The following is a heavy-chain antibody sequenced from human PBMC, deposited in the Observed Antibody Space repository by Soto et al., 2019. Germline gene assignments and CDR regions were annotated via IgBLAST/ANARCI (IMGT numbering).Heavy chain of an antibody. CDR2: IIPIFGTA. V-gene: IGHV1-69*13. CDR3: ARDPAWGSSSSESYYYYGMDV. J-gene: IGHJ6*02. D-gene: IGHD6-6*01. Sequence: SVKVSCKASGGTFSSYAISWVRQAPGQGLEWMGGIIPIFGTANYAQKFQGRVTITADESTSTAYMELSSLRSEDTAVYYCARDPAWGSSSSESYYYYGMDVWGQGTTVTVSS. CDR1: GGTFSSYA.